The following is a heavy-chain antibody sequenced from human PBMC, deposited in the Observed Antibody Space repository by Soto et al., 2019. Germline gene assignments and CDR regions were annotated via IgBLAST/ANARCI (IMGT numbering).Heavy chain of an antibody. CDR2: TYYRSKWYN. D-gene: IGHD6-13*01. CDR3: ARMGIAAADRRFDYYYYGMDV. J-gene: IGHJ6*02. Sequence: SQTLSLTCVISGDSVSSNSAAWNWIRQSPSRGLEWLGRTYYRSKWYNDYAVSVKSRITINPDTSKNQFSLQLNSVTPEDTAVYYCARMGIAAADRRFDYYYYGMDVWGQGTTVTVSS. V-gene: IGHV6-1*01. CDR1: GDSVSSNSAA.